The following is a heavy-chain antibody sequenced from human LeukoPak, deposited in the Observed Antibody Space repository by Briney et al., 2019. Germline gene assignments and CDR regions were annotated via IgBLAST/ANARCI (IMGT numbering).Heavy chain of an antibody. J-gene: IGHJ4*02. V-gene: IGHV3-30-3*01. CDR3: HLWSGYDADY. D-gene: IGHD3-3*01. CDR1: GFTFSSYA. Sequence: GRSLRLSCAASGFTFSSYAMHWVRQAPGKGLEWVAVISYDGSNKYYADSVKGRFTISRDNSKNTLYLQMNSLRAEGTAVYYCHLWSGYDADYWGQGTLVTVSS. CDR2: ISYDGSNK.